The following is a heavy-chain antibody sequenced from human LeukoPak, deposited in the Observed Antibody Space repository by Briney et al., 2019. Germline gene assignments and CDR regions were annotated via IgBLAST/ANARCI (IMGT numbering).Heavy chain of an antibody. Sequence: SETLSLTCAVSGYSISSGYYWGWIRQPPGKGLEGIGSIYHSGSTYYNPSLKSRVTISVDTSKNQFSLKLSSVTAADTAVYYCARGGQQLRYFQHWGQGTLVTVSS. D-gene: IGHD6-13*01. CDR2: IYHSGST. CDR3: ARGGQQLRYFQH. J-gene: IGHJ1*01. V-gene: IGHV4-38-2*01. CDR1: GYSISSGYY.